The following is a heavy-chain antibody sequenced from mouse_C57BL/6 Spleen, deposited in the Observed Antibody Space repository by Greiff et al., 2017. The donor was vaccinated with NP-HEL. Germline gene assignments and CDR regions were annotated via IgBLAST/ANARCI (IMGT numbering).Heavy chain of an antibody. CDR1: GYSFTDYN. CDR2: INPNYGTT. CDR3: ARSYDYSYYFDY. V-gene: IGHV1-39*01. D-gene: IGHD2-4*01. J-gene: IGHJ2*01. Sequence: EVKLMESGPELVKPGASVKISCKASGYSFTDYNMNWVKQSNGKSLEWIGVINPNYGTTSYNQKFKGKATLTVDQSSSTAYMQLHSLTSEDSAVYYCARSYDYSYYFDYWGQGTTLTVSS.